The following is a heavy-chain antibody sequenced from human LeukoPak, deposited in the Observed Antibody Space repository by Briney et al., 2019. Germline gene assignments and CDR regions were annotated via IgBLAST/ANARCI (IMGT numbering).Heavy chain of an antibody. V-gene: IGHV3-9*01. CDR3: AKDKDSSGYYSLFDY. CDR2: ISWNSGSI. Sequence: GRSLRLSCAASGFTFDDYAMHWVRQAPGKGLEWVSGISWNSGSIGYADSVKGRFTISRDNAKNSLYLQMNSLRAEDTALYSCAKDKDSSGYYSLFDYWGQGTLVTVSS. CDR1: GFTFDDYA. D-gene: IGHD3-22*01. J-gene: IGHJ4*02.